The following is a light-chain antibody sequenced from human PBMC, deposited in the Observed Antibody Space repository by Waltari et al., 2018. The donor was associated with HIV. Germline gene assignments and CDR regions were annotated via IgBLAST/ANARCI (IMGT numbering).Light chain of an antibody. J-gene: IGKJ2*01. CDR1: QSISSW. Sequence: DIQMTPSPSTLSASVGNRAIITCRARQSISSWLAWYQQKPGKAPKLLIYKASSLEREVPSRFIGSGSGTEFTLTNSNLHPDDFATYYCQQYNSYSPYTFGQGTKLEIK. CDR2: KAS. V-gene: IGKV1-5*03. CDR3: QQYNSYSPYT.